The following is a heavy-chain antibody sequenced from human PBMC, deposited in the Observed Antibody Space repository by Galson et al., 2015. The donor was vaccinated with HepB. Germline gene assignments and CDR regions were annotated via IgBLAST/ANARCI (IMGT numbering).Heavy chain of an antibody. Sequence: SLRLSCAASGFTFSSYAMHWVRQAPGKGLEWVAVISYDGSNKYYADSVKGRFTISRDNSKNTLYLQMNSLRAEDTAVYYCAKVAGYSSSWAGYWGQGTLVTVSS. CDR3: AKVAGYSSSWAGY. V-gene: IGHV3-30-3*01. CDR1: GFTFSSYA. D-gene: IGHD6-13*01. CDR2: ISYDGSNK. J-gene: IGHJ4*02.